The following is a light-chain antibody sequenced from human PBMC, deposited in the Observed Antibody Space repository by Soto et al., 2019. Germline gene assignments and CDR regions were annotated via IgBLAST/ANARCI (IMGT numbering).Light chain of an antibody. J-gene: IGLJ2*01. V-gene: IGLV4-69*01. CDR2: LNSDGSH. CDR1: SGHSNYV. CDR3: QTWDTGIRV. Sequence: QPVLTQSPSASASLGASVKLTCTLSSGHSNYVIAWHQQQPEKGPRYLMKLNSDGSHSKGDGIPDRFSGSSSGAERYLTISSLQSDDEADYYCQTWDTGIRVFGGGTKLTVL.